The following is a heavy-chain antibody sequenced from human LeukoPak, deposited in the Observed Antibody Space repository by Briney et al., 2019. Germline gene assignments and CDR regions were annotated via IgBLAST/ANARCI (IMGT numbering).Heavy chain of an antibody. Sequence: ASVTVSCKASGGTFSSYAISWVRQAPGQGLEWMGRIIPIFGIANYAQKFQGRVTITADKSTSTVYMELSSLRSEDTAVYYCARDAGLEYYYDSSGYYRLDYWGQGTLVTVSS. V-gene: IGHV1-69*04. D-gene: IGHD3-22*01. CDR2: IIPIFGIA. J-gene: IGHJ4*02. CDR3: ARDAGLEYYYDSSGYYRLDY. CDR1: GGTFSSYA.